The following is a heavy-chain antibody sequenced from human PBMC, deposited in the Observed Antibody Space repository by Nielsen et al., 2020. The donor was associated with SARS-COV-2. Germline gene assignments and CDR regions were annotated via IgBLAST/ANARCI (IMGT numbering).Heavy chain of an antibody. Sequence: GGSLRLSCAASGFTFSSYWMNWVRQAPGKGLEWVANIKQDGSEKYYGDSVKGRFTISRDNAKNSLYLQMNSLRAEDTAVYYCARGNYYGSGSYMNVFDYWGQGTLVTVSS. CDR3: ARGNYYGSGSYMNVFDY. CDR1: GFTFSSYW. J-gene: IGHJ4*02. V-gene: IGHV3-7*03. D-gene: IGHD3-10*01. CDR2: IKQDGSEK.